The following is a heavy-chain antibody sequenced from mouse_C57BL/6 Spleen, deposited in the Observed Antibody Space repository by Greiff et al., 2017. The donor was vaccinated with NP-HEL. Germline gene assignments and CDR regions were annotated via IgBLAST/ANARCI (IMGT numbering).Heavy chain of an antibody. D-gene: IGHD1-1*01. V-gene: IGHV1-22*01. CDR2: INPNNGGT. CDR1: GYSFTDYN. J-gene: IGHJ2*01. CDR3: ALLYGSSFDY. Sequence: EVQLQQSGPELVKPGASVKMSCKASGYSFTDYNMHWVKQSHGKSLEWIGYINPNNGGTSYNQKFKGKATLTVNKSSSTAYMELRSLTSEDSAVYYCALLYGSSFDYWGQGTTLTVSS.